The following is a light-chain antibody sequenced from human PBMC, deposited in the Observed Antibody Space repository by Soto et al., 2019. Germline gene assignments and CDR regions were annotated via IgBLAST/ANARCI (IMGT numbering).Light chain of an antibody. V-gene: IGKV4-1*01. CDR1: QSIFYSSLNKNL. CDR3: QQYLHAPFT. Sequence: DTVMTQSPDSLAVSLGERATINCKSSQSIFYSSLNKNLLAWYQQKPGQPPKLRFSWASTRQSGVPDRFSGSGSGTDFTLTISNLQAEDVAVYYRQQYLHAPFTFGPGTNVEIK. CDR2: WAS. J-gene: IGKJ3*01.